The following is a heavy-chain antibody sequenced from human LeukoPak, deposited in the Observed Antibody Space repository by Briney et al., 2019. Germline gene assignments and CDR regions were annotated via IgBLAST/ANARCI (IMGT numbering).Heavy chain of an antibody. V-gene: IGHV4-34*01. CDR3: TRGSIAYYYMDV. Sequence: PSETLSLTCAVYGGSFSGYYWSWIRQPPGKGLEWIGEINHSGSTNYNPSLKSRVTVSVDTSKNQFSLKLSSVTAADTAVYYCTRGSIAYYYMDVWGKGTTVTISS. D-gene: IGHD3-22*01. CDR1: GGSFSGYY. CDR2: INHSGST. J-gene: IGHJ6*03.